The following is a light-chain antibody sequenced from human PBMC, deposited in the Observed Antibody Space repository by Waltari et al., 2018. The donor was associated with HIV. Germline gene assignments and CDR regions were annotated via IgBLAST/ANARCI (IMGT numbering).Light chain of an antibody. CDR1: QSVLYNSNNKTY. CDR3: QQYYNTPQT. Sequence: DIVLTQSPDSLPVSLGERATINCRSSQSVLYNSNNKTYLAWFQQKPGRPPKLLIFWASTRESGVPDRFSGSGSGTNFTLTISSLQADDVAVYYCQQYYNTPQTFGQGTKVEIK. CDR2: WAS. J-gene: IGKJ1*01. V-gene: IGKV4-1*01.